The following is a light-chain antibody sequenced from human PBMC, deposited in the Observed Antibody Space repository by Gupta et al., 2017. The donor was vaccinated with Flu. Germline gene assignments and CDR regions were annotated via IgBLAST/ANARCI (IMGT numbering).Light chain of an antibody. CDR3: QQTYSPPPLT. Sequence: DLQMTPSSSSVSATVGDRVTITCRPSQGISTYLNWYQQKPGKAAKLLIYAASRLQRGVPSRFSGSRSGTEFTLTIITIQPEDFAAYYCQQTYSPPPLTFGGGTKVDI. CDR1: QGISTY. V-gene: IGKV1-39*01. CDR2: AAS. J-gene: IGKJ4*01.